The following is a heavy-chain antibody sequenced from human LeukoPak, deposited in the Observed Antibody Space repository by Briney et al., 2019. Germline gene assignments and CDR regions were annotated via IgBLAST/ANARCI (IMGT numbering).Heavy chain of an antibody. V-gene: IGHV5-51*01. D-gene: IGHD4-17*01. CDR3: ARLDHYGDYGFTKNHAFDI. CDR2: IYPSDSDT. Sequence: GESLKISCKGSGYRFTTYWIAWVRQMPGKGLEWMGIIYPSDSDTRYSPTFQGQVTISADKSINTAYLQWSSLKASDTAMYYCARLDHYGDYGFTKNHAFDIWGQGTMVTVSS. J-gene: IGHJ3*02. CDR1: GYRFTTYW.